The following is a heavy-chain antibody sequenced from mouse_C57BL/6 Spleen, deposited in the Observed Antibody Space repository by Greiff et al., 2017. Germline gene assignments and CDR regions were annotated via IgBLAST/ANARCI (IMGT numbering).Heavy chain of an antibody. D-gene: IGHD2-4*01. Sequence: EVKLMESGGGLVQPGGSMKLSCVASGFTFSNYWINWVRQSPEKGLEWVAQIRLKSDNYATHYAESVKGRFTISRDDSKSSVYLQMNNLRAEDTGIYYCTGPYDYAFDYWGQGTTLTVSS. J-gene: IGHJ2*01. CDR2: IRLKSDNYAT. V-gene: IGHV6-3*01. CDR3: TGPYDYAFDY. CDR1: GFTFSNYW.